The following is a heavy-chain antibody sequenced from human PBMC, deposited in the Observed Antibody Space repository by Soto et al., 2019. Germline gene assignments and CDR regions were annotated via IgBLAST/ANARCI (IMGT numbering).Heavy chain of an antibody. CDR3: ARVGYYDFWSGYQRQAAYYYYGMDL. J-gene: IGHJ6*02. V-gene: IGHV1-8*01. CDR1: GYTFTSYD. Sequence: QVKLVQSGAEVKKPGASVKVSCKASGYTFTSYDINWVRQATGQGLEWMGWMNPNSGNTGYAQKFQGRVTMTRNTSISTAYMQLSSVRSEDTAVYYCARVGYYDFWSGYQRQAAYYYYGMDLWGQGTTVTVSS. CDR2: MNPNSGNT. D-gene: IGHD3-3*01.